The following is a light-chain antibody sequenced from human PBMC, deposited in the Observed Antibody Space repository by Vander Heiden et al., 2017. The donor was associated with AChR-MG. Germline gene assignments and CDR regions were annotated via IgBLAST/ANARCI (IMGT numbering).Light chain of an antibody. CDR3: QQDGSSYT. CDR2: GAS. CDR1: QSVSSSY. Sequence: EIVLTQSPGTLSLSPGERATLSCRASQSVSSSYLAWYQQKPGQAPRLLIYGASSRATGIPDRFSGSESGTDFTLTISRLEPEDFAVYYCQQDGSSYTFGQRTKLEIK. V-gene: IGKV3-20*01. J-gene: IGKJ2*01.